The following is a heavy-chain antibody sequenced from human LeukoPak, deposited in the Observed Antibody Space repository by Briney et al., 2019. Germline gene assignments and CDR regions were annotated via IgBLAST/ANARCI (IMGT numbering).Heavy chain of an antibody. CDR1: GGSINSGGYY. J-gene: IGHJ3*02. CDR3: ARDLVGYYDSSGYFDI. V-gene: IGHV4-31*03. D-gene: IGHD3-22*01. Sequence: SETLSLTCTVSGGSINSGGYYWSWIRQHPGKGLEWIGYIYYSGSTYYNPSLKSRITVSVDTSKNQFSLKLSSVTAADTAVYYCARDLVGYYDSSGYFDIWGQGTMVTVSS. CDR2: IYYSGST.